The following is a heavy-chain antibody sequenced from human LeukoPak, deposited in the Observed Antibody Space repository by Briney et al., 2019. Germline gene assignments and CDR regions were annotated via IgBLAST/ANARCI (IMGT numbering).Heavy chain of an antibody. J-gene: IGHJ2*01. Sequence: GGSLSLSWTASGYTLSSKYMTWVRQAPGKGLEWVSVIYSGGSTYYADSVKGRFTISRDNSKNTLFLQMNSLRAEDTAVYYCARYPWGRYFLLLGRGTLVTVSS. CDR2: IYSGGST. V-gene: IGHV3-66*01. D-gene: IGHD3-16*01. CDR1: GYTLSSKY. CDR3: ARYPWGRYFLL.